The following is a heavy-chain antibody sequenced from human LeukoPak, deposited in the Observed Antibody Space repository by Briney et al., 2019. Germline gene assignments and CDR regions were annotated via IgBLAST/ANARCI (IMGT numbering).Heavy chain of an antibody. CDR1: GFSLSTSGVG. V-gene: IGHV2-5*02. J-gene: IGHJ4*02. CDR2: TYWDDDT. Sequence: SGPIVVKPTQTLTLTCSFSGFSLSTSGVGVGWIRQPPGKALEWLGITYWDDDTRYSPSLTTRLTITKDTSRNQVVLAMTNVDTVDTATYYCAHSRREEGYVSYYWGQGILVTASS. CDR3: AHSRREEGYVSYY. D-gene: IGHD5-12*01.